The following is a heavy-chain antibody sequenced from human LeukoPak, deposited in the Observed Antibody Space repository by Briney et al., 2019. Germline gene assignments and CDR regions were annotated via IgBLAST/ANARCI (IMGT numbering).Heavy chain of an antibody. V-gene: IGHV3-23*01. CDR1: GFTFSNYA. J-gene: IGHJ4*02. Sequence: GSLRLSCAASGFTFSNYAMSWVRQAPGKGLEWVCGISGSSTRTYYADSVKGLVTISRDDSKNTLYLQMSSLRAEDTAVYYCAKEFNRGLPDYWGQGTLVTVPS. CDR3: AKEFNRGLPDY. D-gene: IGHD2-21*01. CDR2: ISGSSTRT.